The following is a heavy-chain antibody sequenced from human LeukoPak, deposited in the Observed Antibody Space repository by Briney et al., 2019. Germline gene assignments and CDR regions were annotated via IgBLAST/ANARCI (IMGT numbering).Heavy chain of an antibody. Sequence: PSQTLSLTCAISGDSVSSNSAAWNWIRQSPSRGHEWLGRTYYRSKWYNDYAVSVKSRITINPDTSKNQFSLQLNSVTPEDTAVYYCAREFGVAVAGPDFDYRGQGTLVTVSS. CDR2: TYYRSKWYN. V-gene: IGHV6-1*01. J-gene: IGHJ4*02. CDR3: AREFGVAVAGPDFDY. D-gene: IGHD6-19*01. CDR1: GDSVSSNSAA.